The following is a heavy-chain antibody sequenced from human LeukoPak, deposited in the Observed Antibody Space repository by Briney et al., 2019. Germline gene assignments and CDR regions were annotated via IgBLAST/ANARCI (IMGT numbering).Heavy chain of an antibody. CDR1: GLIVSSNY. CDR3: ARTLHYAFDI. J-gene: IGHJ3*02. CDR2: IYGDGSP. V-gene: IGHV3-66*01. Sequence: GGSLRVSCAASGLIVSSNYMSWVRQAPGKGLELVSIIYGDGSPYYADSVKGLFTISRDTSKNTLYLQMNSLRAEDTAVYYCARTLHYAFDIWGQGTMVSVSS.